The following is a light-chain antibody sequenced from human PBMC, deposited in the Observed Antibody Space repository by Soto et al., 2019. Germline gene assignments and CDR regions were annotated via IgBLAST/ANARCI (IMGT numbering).Light chain of an antibody. CDR2: DVS. Sequence: QSALTQPASVSGSPGQSITISCTGTSSDVGGYNYVSWYQQHPGKAPKLMIYDVSNRPSGVSNHFSGTKSGNTASLTISGLQAGDEADYYCSSYTSSSPYVFGTGTKVTVL. J-gene: IGLJ1*01. V-gene: IGLV2-14*01. CDR3: SSYTSSSPYV. CDR1: SSDVGGYNY.